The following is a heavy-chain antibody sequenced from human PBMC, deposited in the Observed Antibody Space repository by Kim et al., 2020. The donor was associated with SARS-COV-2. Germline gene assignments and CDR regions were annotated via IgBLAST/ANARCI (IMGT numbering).Heavy chain of an antibody. CDR3: ARRGQWLAYYFDY. D-gene: IGHD6-19*01. Sequence: ADAGKGRFTNSRDNDNNSLYLQMNSLRAEDTALYYCARRGQWLAYYFDYWGQGTLVTVSS. J-gene: IGHJ4*02. V-gene: IGHV3-20*03.